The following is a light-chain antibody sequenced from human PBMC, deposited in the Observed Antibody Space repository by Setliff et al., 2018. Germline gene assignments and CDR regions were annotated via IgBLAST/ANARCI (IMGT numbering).Light chain of an antibody. CDR1: SSNIGSNY. J-gene: IGLJ2*01. Sequence: QSALTQPPSASGTPGQRVTTSCSGSSSNIGSNYVYWYQQLPGTAPKLLIYRNNQRPSGVPDRFSGSKSGTSASLAISGLRSEDEADYYCAAWDDSLSGPSVVFGGGTKVTV. CDR3: AAWDDSLSGPSVV. V-gene: IGLV1-47*01. CDR2: RNN.